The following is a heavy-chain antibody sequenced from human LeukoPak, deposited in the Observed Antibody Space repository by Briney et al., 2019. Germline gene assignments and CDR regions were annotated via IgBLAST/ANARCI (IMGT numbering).Heavy chain of an antibody. V-gene: IGHV3-11*01. CDR1: EFTFSDYY. D-gene: IGHD3-22*01. Sequence: GGSLRLSCAASEFTFSDYYMSWIRQAPGKGLEWVSYISGTGNTIYYTDSVKGRFTISRDNAKNSLFLQMNSLRAGDTAVYYCAKVGGNYYDSSGYYGFDYWGQGTLVTVSS. CDR2: ISGTGNTI. CDR3: AKVGGNYYDSSGYYGFDY. J-gene: IGHJ4*02.